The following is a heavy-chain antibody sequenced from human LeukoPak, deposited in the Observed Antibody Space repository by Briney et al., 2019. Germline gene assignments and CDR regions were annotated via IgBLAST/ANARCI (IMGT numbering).Heavy chain of an antibody. CDR3: AREHSSSSGKVFDY. D-gene: IGHD6-6*01. J-gene: IGHJ4*02. V-gene: IGHV1-2*02. Sequence: AASVKVSCKASGYTFPGYYMHWVRQAPGQGLEWMGWINPNSGGTNYAQKFQGRVTMTRDTSISAAYMELSRLRSDATAVYYCAREHSSSSGKVFDYWGQGTLVTVSS. CDR2: INPNSGGT. CDR1: GYTFPGYY.